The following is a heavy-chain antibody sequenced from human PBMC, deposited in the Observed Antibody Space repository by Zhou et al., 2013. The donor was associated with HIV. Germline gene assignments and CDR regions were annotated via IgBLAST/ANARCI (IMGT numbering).Heavy chain of an antibody. J-gene: IGHJ6*03. CDR1: GGTFSSYA. V-gene: IGHV1-69*05. CDR3: ARSGKGYSSSRGYYYYYYYMDV. CDR2: IIPIFGTA. Sequence: QVQLVQSGAEVKKPGSSVKVSCKASGGTFSSYAISWVRQAPGQGLEWMGGIIPIFGTANYAQKFQGRVTITTDDSTSTAYMELSSLRSEDTAVYYCARSGKGYSSSRGYYYYYYYMDVWGKGTTVTVSS. D-gene: IGHD6-6*01.